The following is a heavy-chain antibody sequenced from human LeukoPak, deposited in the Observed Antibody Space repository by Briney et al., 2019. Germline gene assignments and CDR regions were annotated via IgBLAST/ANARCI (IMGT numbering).Heavy chain of an antibody. J-gene: IGHJ6*03. CDR1: GYTFTGYY. Sequence: ASVKVSCKASGYTFTGYYMHWVRQAPGQGLEWMGWINPNSGGTNYAQKFQGRVTMTRDTSISTAYMELSGLRSDDTAVYYCARSHGVVLENYYYYYMDVWGKGTTVTISS. CDR2: INPNSGGT. CDR3: ARSHGVVLENYYYYYMDV. D-gene: IGHD4-17*01. V-gene: IGHV1-2*02.